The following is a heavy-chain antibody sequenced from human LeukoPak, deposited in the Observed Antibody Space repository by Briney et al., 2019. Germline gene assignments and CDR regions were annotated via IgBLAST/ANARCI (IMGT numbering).Heavy chain of an antibody. J-gene: IGHJ2*01. CDR3: ARGLGGDQGYFDL. Sequence: GRSLRLSCAASGFIFDDYAMQWVRQAPGKGLEWVSGISWNSGSLAYADSVKGRFTISRDNAKNSLYLQMNSLRTEDTALYYCARGLGGDQGYFDLWGRGTLATVSP. CDR2: ISWNSGSL. D-gene: IGHD3-10*01. V-gene: IGHV3-9*01. CDR1: GFIFDDYA.